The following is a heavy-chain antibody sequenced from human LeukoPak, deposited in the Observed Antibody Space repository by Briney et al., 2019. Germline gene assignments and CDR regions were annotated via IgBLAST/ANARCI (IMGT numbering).Heavy chain of an antibody. CDR1: GFTFSSYA. D-gene: IGHD4-11*01. V-gene: IGHV3-30-3*01. J-gene: IGHJ6*02. CDR3: AREFVPEVTNYYYGMDV. Sequence: GGSLRLSCAASGFTFSSYAMHWVRPAPGKGLEWVAVISYDGSNKYYADSVKGRFTISRDNSKNTLYLQMNSLRAEDTAVYYCAREFVPEVTNYYYGMDVWGQGTTVTVSS. CDR2: ISYDGSNK.